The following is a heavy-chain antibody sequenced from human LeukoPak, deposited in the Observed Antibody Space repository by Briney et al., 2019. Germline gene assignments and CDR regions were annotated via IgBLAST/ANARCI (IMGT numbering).Heavy chain of an antibody. CDR1: GFTFSSYW. Sequence: GGSLRLSCAASGFTFSSYWMHWVRQAPGQGLVWVSRINSDGRSTSYADSVKGRFTISRDNAKNALYLQMNSLRAEDTAVYYCARPRNDILSGFHYYYGLDVWGQGTTVTVSS. J-gene: IGHJ6*02. D-gene: IGHD3-9*01. V-gene: IGHV3-74*01. CDR2: INSDGRST. CDR3: ARPRNDILSGFHYYYGLDV.